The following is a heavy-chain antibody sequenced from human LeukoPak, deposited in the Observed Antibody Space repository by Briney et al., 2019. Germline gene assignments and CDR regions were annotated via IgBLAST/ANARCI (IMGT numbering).Heavy chain of an antibody. J-gene: IGHJ6*03. D-gene: IGHD3-22*01. CDR3: ARSSNYYHYMDV. CDR2: INHSGST. Sequence: SETLSLTCTVSGGSISSYYWSWIRQPPGKGLEWIGEINHSGSTNYNPSLKSRVTISVDTSKNQFSLKLSSVTAADTAVYYCARSSNYYHYMDVWGKGTTVTVSS. V-gene: IGHV4-34*01. CDR1: GGSISSYY.